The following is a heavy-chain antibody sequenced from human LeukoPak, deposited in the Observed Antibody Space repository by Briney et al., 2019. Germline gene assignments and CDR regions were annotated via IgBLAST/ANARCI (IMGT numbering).Heavy chain of an antibody. Sequence: GGSLRLSCAASGFTFSSDAMHWVRQAPGKGLEWVAVISYDGSNKYYADSVKGRFTISRDNSKNTLYLQMNSLRAEDTAVYYCAKTERPYDFWSGPSDYWGQGTLVTVSS. D-gene: IGHD3-3*01. CDR2: ISYDGSNK. V-gene: IGHV3-30-3*02. J-gene: IGHJ4*02. CDR3: AKTERPYDFWSGPSDY. CDR1: GFTFSSDA.